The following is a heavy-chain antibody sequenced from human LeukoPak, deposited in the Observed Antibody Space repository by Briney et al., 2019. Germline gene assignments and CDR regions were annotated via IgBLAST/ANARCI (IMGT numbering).Heavy chain of an antibody. CDR1: RFTFSNYV. V-gene: IGHV3-23*01. J-gene: IGHJ4*02. CDR2: ITSSSDST. D-gene: IGHD6-25*01. CDR3: AKGSSSARPYYFDY. Sequence: GGSLRLSCAASRFTFSNYVMSWVRQAPGKGLEWVSAITSSSDSTWYADSVKGRFTISRDNSKNTLYLQMNSLRAEDTAVYYCAKGSSSARPYYFDYWGQGTPVTVSS.